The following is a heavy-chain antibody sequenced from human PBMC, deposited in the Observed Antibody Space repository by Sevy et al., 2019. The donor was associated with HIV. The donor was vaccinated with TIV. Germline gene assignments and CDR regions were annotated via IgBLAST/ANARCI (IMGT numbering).Heavy chain of an antibody. Sequence: SETLSLTCSISGGSMNNFYWNWIRQPPGKGLEWIVYIYYNGNREYKSSLKSRLTISIDTPKNQFSLRLTSLTAADTAVYYCARGGPNQQQLDYFDYWGRGTLVTVSS. V-gene: IGHV4-59*01. CDR2: IYYNGNR. D-gene: IGHD6-13*01. CDR1: GGSMNNFY. CDR3: ARGGPNQQQLDYFDY. J-gene: IGHJ4*02.